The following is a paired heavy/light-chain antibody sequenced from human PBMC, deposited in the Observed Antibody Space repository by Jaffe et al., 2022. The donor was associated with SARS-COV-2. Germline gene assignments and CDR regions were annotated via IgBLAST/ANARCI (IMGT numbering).Heavy chain of an antibody. CDR1: GFTFSRNW. D-gene: IGHD5-18*01. Sequence: EVQVMESGGGLVQPGGSLRLSCVVSGFTFSRNWMSWVRQAPGKGLEWVANVNYDGSDTYYVDSVKGRFTISRDNAKNSLYLQMNSLRAEDTAMYFCASLDTAKIIYGTWNWFDPWGQGTLVTVSS. V-gene: IGHV3-7*03. CDR2: VNYDGSDT. CDR3: ASLDTAKIIYGTWNWFDP. J-gene: IGHJ5*02.
Light chain of an antibody. CDR3: MQGLQTRT. V-gene: IGKV2-28*01. CDR1: QSLLHSNGYNY. J-gene: IGKJ1*01. CDR2: LGS. Sequence: DIVMTQSPLSLSVTPGEPASISCRSSQSLLHSNGYNYLDWYLQKPGQSPQLLIYLGSNRASGVPDRFSGSGSGTDFTLKISRVEAEDVGVYYCMQGLQTRTFGQGTKVEIK.